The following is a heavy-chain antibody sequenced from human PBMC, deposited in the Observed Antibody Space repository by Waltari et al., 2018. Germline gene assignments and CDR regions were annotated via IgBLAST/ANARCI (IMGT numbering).Heavy chain of an antibody. V-gene: IGHV2-5*01. CDR2: IYWNDDK. J-gene: IGHJ6*03. Sequence: QITLKESGHTLVKPTQTLTLTCTFSGFSLSTSGVGVGWIRQPPGKALEWLALIYWNDDKRYSPSLKSRLTITKDTSKNQVVLTMTNMDPVDTATYYCAHILLDYSNYPAFYYYYYYMDVWGKGTTVTISS. CDR3: AHILLDYSNYPAFYYYYYYMDV. D-gene: IGHD4-4*01. CDR1: GFSLSTSGVG.